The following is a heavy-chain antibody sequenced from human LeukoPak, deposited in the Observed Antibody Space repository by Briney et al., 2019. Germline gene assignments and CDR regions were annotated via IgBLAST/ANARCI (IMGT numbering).Heavy chain of an antibody. Sequence: GGSLRLSCAASGFTFSSYSMSWVRQAPGKGLEWVANIDQDGSETFYVDSVKGRFIISRDNAKNLLYLQMNSLRAEDTALYYCARDQGAAGDYWGQGTLVTVSS. D-gene: IGHD6-13*01. CDR2: IDQDGSET. CDR1: GFTFSSYS. CDR3: ARDQGAAGDY. V-gene: IGHV3-7*01. J-gene: IGHJ4*02.